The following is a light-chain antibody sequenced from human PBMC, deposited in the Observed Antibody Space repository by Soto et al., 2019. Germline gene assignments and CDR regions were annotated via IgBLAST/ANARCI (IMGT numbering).Light chain of an antibody. CDR1: SSDVGSYNV. J-gene: IGLJ2*01. CDR3: CSYAGSRTLV. Sequence: QSVLTQPASVSGSPGQSSTISCTGTSSDVGSYNVVSWYQHHPGKAPKLMIYEGSKRPSGVFNRFSGSKSGNTASLTISGLHAEYEADYYCCSYAGSRTLVFGGGTKLTVL. CDR2: EGS. V-gene: IGLV2-23*01.